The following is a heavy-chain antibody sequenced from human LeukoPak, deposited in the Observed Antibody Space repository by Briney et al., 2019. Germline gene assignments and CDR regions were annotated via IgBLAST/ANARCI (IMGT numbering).Heavy chain of an antibody. Sequence: PGGSLRLSCAASGFTFSSYAMHWVRQAPGKGLEWVAVISYDGSNKYYADSVKGRFTISRDNSKNTLYLQMNSLRAEDTAVYYCASSLRYFDQDYWGQGTLVTVSS. CDR2: ISYDGSNK. CDR1: GFTFSSYA. J-gene: IGHJ4*02. D-gene: IGHD3-9*01. V-gene: IGHV3-30-3*01. CDR3: ASSLRYFDQDY.